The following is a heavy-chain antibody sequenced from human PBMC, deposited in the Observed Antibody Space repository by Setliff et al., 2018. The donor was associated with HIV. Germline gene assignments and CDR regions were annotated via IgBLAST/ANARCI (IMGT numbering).Heavy chain of an antibody. V-gene: IGHV4-59*01. CDR2: IYSSGST. CDR3: ARASGPGTYWYFDL. Sequence: PSETLSLTCTVSGGSISGYYWRWIRQSPGKGLEWIGYIYSSGSTNFNPSLKSRVTISVDTSKNQFSLKLSSVTAADTAVYYCARASGPGTYWYFDLWGRGTLVTVSS. J-gene: IGHJ2*01. CDR1: GGSISGYY. D-gene: IGHD1-26*01.